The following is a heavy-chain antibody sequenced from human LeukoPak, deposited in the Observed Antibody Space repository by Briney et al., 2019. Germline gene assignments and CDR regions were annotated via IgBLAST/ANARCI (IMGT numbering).Heavy chain of an antibody. CDR1: GYSITNNYF. D-gene: IGHD1-26*01. CDR2: ISGSGTT. V-gene: IGHV4-38-2*02. CDR3: TRLVPAWEGGGSNY. Sequence: ETLSLTCTVSGYSITNNYFWGWIGQSPGKGLEWIGTISGSGTTYYNPSLKSRVTMSLDTSKNQFYLKLISMTAADTAVYYCTRLVPAWEGGGSNYWGRGTLVSVS. J-gene: IGHJ2*01.